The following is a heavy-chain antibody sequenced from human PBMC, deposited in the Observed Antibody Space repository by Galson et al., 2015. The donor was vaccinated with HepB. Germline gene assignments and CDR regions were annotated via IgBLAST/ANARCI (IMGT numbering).Heavy chain of an antibody. CDR3: ARGGLDYYYYMDV. V-gene: IGHV1-18*01. Sequence: SVKVSCKASGYTFTSYGINWVRQAPGQGLEWMGWISAYNGNTNYAQKLQGRVTMTTDTSTSTAYMELSSLRSEDTAVYYCARGGLDYYYYMDVWGKGTTVTVSS. CDR2: ISAYNGNT. J-gene: IGHJ6*03. CDR1: GYTFTSYG. D-gene: IGHD1-26*01.